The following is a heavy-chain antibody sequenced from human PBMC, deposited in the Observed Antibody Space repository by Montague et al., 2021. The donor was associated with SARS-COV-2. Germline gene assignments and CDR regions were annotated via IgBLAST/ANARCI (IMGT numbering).Heavy chain of an antibody. Sequence: ETLSLTCTVSGGSISSYYWSWIRQPPGKGLEWIGYIYYSGSTNYNPSLKSRVTTSVDTSKNQFSLKLTSVTAADTAVYYCARGRDGYYHRSALFDYWGQGTLVTVSS. J-gene: IGHJ4*02. V-gene: IGHV4-59*01. CDR3: ARGRDGYYHRSALFDY. D-gene: IGHD3-22*01. CDR2: IYYSGST. CDR1: GGSISSYY.